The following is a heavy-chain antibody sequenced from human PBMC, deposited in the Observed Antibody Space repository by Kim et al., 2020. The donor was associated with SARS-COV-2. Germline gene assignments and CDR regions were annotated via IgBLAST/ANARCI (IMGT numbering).Heavy chain of an antibody. CDR2: ISAYNGNT. Sequence: ASVKVSCKASGYTFTSYGISWVRQAPGQGLEWMGWISAYNGNTNYAQKLQGRVTMTTDTSTSTAYMELRSLRSDDTAVYYCAGIEGLGGPQFNWFDPWGQGTLVTVSS. J-gene: IGHJ5*02. V-gene: IGHV1-18*04. CDR3: AGIEGLGGPQFNWFDP. CDR1: GYTFTSYG. D-gene: IGHD2-15*01.